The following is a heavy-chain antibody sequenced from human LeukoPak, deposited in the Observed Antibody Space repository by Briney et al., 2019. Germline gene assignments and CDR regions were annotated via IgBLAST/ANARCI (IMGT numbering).Heavy chain of an antibody. D-gene: IGHD6-13*01. CDR3: ARGARQQVIPYYYYYVDV. CDR2: INPNSGGT. J-gene: IGHJ6*03. CDR1: GYTFTGHY. Sequence: GASVKVSCKASGYTFTGHYMHWVRQAPGQGLEWMGWINPNSGGTNYAQKFQGRVTMTRDTSISTAYMELSRLRSDDTAVYYCARGARQQVIPYYYYYVDVWGKGTTVTISS. V-gene: IGHV1-2*02.